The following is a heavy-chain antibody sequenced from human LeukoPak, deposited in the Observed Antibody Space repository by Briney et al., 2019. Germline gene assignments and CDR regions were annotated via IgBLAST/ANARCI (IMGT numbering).Heavy chain of an antibody. CDR1: GFTFSSYA. CDR3: ATLGAEADTAAYFDY. Sequence: PGRSLRHSCAAPGFTFSSYAMHWVRQAPGKGLEWVAVISYDGSNKYYADSVKGRFTISRDNSKNTLYLQMNSLRAEDTAVYYCATLGAEADTAAYFDYWGQGTLVTVSS. CDR2: ISYDGSNK. D-gene: IGHD5-18*01. V-gene: IGHV3-30*04. J-gene: IGHJ4*02.